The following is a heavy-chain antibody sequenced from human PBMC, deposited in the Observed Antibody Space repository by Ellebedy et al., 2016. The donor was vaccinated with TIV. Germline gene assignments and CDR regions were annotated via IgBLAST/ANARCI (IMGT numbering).Heavy chain of an antibody. J-gene: IGHJ4*02. D-gene: IGHD6-19*01. CDR2: IKQDGSEK. CDR3: ARDKYSSPRY. Sequence: GESLKISCAASGFTFSSYWMSWVRQAPGKGLEWVANIKQDGSEKYYVDSVKGRFTISRDNAKNSLYLQMNSLRAEDTAVYYCARDKYSSPRYWGQGTLVTVSS. CDR1: GFTFSSYW. V-gene: IGHV3-7*01.